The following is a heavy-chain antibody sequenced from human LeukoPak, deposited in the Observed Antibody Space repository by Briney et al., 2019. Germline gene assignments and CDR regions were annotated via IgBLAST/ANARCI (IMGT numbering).Heavy chain of an antibody. CDR1: GYTFTSYD. CDR3: ARVVVGATIPHY. D-gene: IGHD1-26*01. V-gene: IGHV1-8*01. Sequence: ASVKVSCKASGYTFTSYDINWVRQATGQGLEWMGWMNPNSGNTGYAQKFQGRVTMTRNTFISTAYMELSSLRSEDTAVYCCARVVVGATIPHYWGQGTLVTVSS. CDR2: MNPNSGNT. J-gene: IGHJ4*02.